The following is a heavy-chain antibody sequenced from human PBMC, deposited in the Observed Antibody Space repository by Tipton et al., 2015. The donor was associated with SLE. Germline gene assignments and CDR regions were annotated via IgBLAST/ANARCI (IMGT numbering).Heavy chain of an antibody. J-gene: IGHJ5*02. V-gene: IGHV4-4*07. CDR3: ARAKSAMGSYDT. CDR2: IYTSGAT. Sequence: TLSLTCNVSGVSISSSYWSWIRQPAGKGLEWIGRIYTSGATDDNPSLKSRVTMSVDMSNNQFSLRLDSVTDADTAIYFCARAKSAMGSYDTWGQGAQVTVSS. D-gene: IGHD2-21*01. CDR1: GVSISSSY.